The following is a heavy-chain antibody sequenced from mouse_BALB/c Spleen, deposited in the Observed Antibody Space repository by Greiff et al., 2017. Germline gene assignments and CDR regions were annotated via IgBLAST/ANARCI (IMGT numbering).Heavy chain of an antibody. CDR1: GYSITSGYY. V-gene: IGHV3-6*02. CDR2: ISYDGSN. CDR3: ARGGDYDYLWFAY. J-gene: IGHJ3*01. D-gene: IGHD2-4*01. Sequence: EVQLQESGPGLVKPSQSLSLTCSVTGYSITSGYYWNWIRQFPGNKLEWMGYISYDGSNNYNPSLKNRISITRDTSKNQFFLKLNSVTTEDTATYYCARGGDYDYLWFAYWGQGTLVTVSA.